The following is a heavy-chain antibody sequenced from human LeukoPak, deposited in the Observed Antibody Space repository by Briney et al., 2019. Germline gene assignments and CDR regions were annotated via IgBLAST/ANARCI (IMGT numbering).Heavy chain of an antibody. D-gene: IGHD6-13*01. CDR3: AREEYSSSRGPFDY. CDR2: IYTSGST. V-gene: IGHV4-4*07. J-gene: IGHJ4*02. CDR1: GGSISSYY. Sequence: PSETLSLTCTVSGGSISSYYWSWIRQPAGKGLEWIGRIYTSGSTNYNPSLKSRVTMSVDTSKNQFSLQLNSVTPEDTAVYYCAREEYSSSRGPFDYWGQGTLVTVSS.